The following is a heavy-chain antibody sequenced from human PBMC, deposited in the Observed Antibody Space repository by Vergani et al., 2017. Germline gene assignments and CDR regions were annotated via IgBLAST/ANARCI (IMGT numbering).Heavy chain of an antibody. J-gene: IGHJ6*04. CDR2: IIPVLGKT. Sequence: QVQLVQSGAEVKKPGSSVKVSCKASGATFRSNTISWVRQVPGQGLEWMGRIIPVLGKTKYAQDFQGRLTITADTSTSTAYMELTSLRSQDTAVYYCARDPRGYGGDPEDYYYGMDVWGKGTTVTVS. CDR3: ARDPRGYGGDPEDYYYGMDV. V-gene: IGHV1-69*08. D-gene: IGHD2-21*02. CDR1: GATFRSNT.